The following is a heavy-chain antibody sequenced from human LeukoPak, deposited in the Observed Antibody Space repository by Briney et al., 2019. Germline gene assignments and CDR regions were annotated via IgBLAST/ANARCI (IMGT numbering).Heavy chain of an antibody. J-gene: IGHJ5*02. CDR1: GVIVSRNF. D-gene: IGHD6-19*01. V-gene: IGHV3-53*01. CDR3: ARGSGSGWPLDR. Sequence: PGGSLRLSCAASGVIVSRNFMSWVRQAPGKGLQWVAIMYAGGTTDYSESARGRFYISRDTSNNTLSLQMNSLRAEDTAVYYCARGSGSGWPLDRWGQGTLVTVSS. CDR2: MYAGGTT.